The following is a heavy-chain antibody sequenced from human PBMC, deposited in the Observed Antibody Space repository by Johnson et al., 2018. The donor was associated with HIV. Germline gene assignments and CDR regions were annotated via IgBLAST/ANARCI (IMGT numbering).Heavy chain of an antibody. CDR2: ISWNSGSI. CDR1: GFTFDDYA. V-gene: IGHV3-9*01. D-gene: IGHD3-22*01. J-gene: IGHJ3*02. Sequence: VQLVESGGGLVQPGRSLRLSCAASGFTFDDYAMHWVRQAPGKGLEWVSGISWNSGSIDYAVSVKGRFTISRDNAKNSLYLQMNSLRDEDTALYYCAKGWNYYWSAFHIWGQGTMVTVSS. CDR3: AKGWNYYWSAFHI.